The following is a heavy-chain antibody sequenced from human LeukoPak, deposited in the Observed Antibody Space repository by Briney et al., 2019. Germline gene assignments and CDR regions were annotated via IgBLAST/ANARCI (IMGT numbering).Heavy chain of an antibody. D-gene: IGHD4-23*01. CDR1: GITFSSYW. J-gene: IGHJ4*02. CDR2: IKEDGSEK. V-gene: IGHV3-7*01. CDR3: AAGGNSDY. Sequence: TGGSLRLSCAASGITFSSYWMSWVRQAPGKGLEWVANIKEDGSEKYYVDSVKGRFTISRDDAKNSLYLQMNSLRAEDTAVYYCAAGGNSDYWGQGTLVTVSS.